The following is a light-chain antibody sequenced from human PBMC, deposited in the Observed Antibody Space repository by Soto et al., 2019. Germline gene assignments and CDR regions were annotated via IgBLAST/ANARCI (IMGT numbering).Light chain of an antibody. Sequence: DIQMTQSPSSLSASVGDRVTITCRASQSISTYLNWYQQKPGKAPKLLMYSASSLLSGVPSRFSGTGSGTDFTLTISSLQPEDFATYYCQQSNSVPFTFGGWTAVEIE. CDR2: SAS. CDR1: QSISTY. V-gene: IGKV1-39*01. J-gene: IGKJ4*01. CDR3: QQSNSVPFT.